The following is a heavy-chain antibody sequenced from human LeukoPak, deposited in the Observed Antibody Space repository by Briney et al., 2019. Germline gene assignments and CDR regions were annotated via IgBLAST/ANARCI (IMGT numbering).Heavy chain of an antibody. CDR3: ASWGGGGLFDY. J-gene: IGHJ4*02. CDR2: IYYSGST. CDR1: GRSISSYY. D-gene: IGHD3-16*01. V-gene: IGHV4-59*01. Sequence: SETLSLTCTVSGRSISSYYWSWIRQPPGKGLEWIGYIYYSGSTNDNPSLKSRVTISVDTSKNQFSLKLSSVTAADTAVYYCASWGGGGLFDYWGQGTLVTVSS.